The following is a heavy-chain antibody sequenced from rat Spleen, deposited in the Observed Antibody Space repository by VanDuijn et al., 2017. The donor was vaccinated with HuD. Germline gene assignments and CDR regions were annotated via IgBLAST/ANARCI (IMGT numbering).Heavy chain of an antibody. CDR3: TATYYGYISYSDY. D-gene: IGHD1-9*01. CDR2: INSAGST. Sequence: EVQLQESGPGLVKPSQSLSLTCFVTGYSITSSYRWNWIRKFPGNKLEWMGYINSAGSTNYNPSLKSRISITRDTSKNQFFLQVNSVTTEDTGTYYCTATYYGYISYSDYWGQGVMVTVSS. V-gene: IGHV3-3*01. J-gene: IGHJ2*01. CDR1: GYSITSSYR.